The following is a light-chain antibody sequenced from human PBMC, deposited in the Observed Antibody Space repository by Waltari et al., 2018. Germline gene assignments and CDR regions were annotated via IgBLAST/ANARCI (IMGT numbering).Light chain of an antibody. CDR2: EIT. CDR1: SSDVGAYND. J-gene: IGLJ1*01. V-gene: IGLV2-14*01. Sequence: HSALTQPASVSGSPGQSVTISCTGTSSDVGAYNDVSWYPQHPGKAPKLLIYEITNRPAVVSNRFSGSKSGNTAYLTISGLQAEDEADYYCKSHAASSTPYVFGTGTKVTVL. CDR3: KSHAASSTPYV.